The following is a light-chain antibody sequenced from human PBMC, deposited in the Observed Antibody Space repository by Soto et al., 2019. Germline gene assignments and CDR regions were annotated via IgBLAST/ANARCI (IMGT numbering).Light chain of an antibody. J-gene: IGKJ2*01. CDR1: QSVSSY. V-gene: IGKV3-11*01. Sequence: EIVLTQSPATLSLSPGERATLSCRASQSVSSYLAWYQQKPGQAPRLLIYDASNRATGIPARFSGSGSGTDFTLTISSIEPEVFAVYYCQQRSNWPPMYTFGQGTKLEIK. CDR3: QQRSNWPPMYT. CDR2: DAS.